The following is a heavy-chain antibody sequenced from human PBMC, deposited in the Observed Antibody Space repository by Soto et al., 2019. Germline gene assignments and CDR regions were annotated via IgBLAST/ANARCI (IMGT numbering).Heavy chain of an antibody. CDR2: IIPIFRST. CDR1: GGTFNSYA. Sequence: QVQLVQSGAEVKKPGSSVKVSCKASGGTFNSYALTWVRQAPGHGLEWMGGIIPIFRSTNYAQKFQGRVTITANRSASTAYMELSSLRSADTAVYYCARVLHPPYASGWRSLYWYFELWGRGTLVTVSS. V-gene: IGHV1-69*06. D-gene: IGHD6-19*01. CDR3: ARVLHPPYASGWRSLYWYFEL. J-gene: IGHJ2*01.